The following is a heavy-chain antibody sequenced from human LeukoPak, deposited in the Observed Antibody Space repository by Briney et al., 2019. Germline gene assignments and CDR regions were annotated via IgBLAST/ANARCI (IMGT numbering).Heavy chain of an antibody. CDR2: ISAYNGNT. V-gene: IGHV1-18*01. J-gene: IGHJ4*02. CDR1: GYTFTSYG. CDR3: AREPRNYYDSSGYDY. D-gene: IGHD3-22*01. Sequence: ASVKVSCKASGYTFTSYGISWVRQAPGQGLEWVGWISAYNGNTNYAQKLQGRVTMTTDTSTSTAYMELRSLRSDDTAVYYCAREPRNYYDSSGYDYWGQGTLVTVSS.